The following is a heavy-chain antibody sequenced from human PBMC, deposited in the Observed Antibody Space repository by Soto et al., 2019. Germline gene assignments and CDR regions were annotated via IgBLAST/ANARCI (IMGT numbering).Heavy chain of an antibody. CDR2: IYTSGST. V-gene: IGHV4-4*07. CDR1: GGSISSYY. D-gene: IGHD3-22*01. Sequence: SETLSLTGTVSGGSISSYYWSWIRQPAGKGLEWIGRIYTSGSTNYNPSLKSRVTMSVDTSKNQFSLKLSSVTAADTAVYYCASSSSSGYPSWFDPWGQGTLVTVSS. J-gene: IGHJ5*02. CDR3: ASSSSSGYPSWFDP.